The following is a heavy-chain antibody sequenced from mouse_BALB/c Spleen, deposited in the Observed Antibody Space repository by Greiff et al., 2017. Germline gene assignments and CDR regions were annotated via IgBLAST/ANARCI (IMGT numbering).Heavy chain of an antibody. CDR1: GYSITSDYA. V-gene: IGHV3-2*02. Sequence: EVKLVESGPGLVKPSQSLSLTCTVTGYSITSDYAWNWIRQFPGNKLEWMGYISYSGSTSYNPSLKSRISITRDTSKNQFFLQLNSVTTEDTATYYCARSLRLDWYFDVWGAGTTVTVSS. J-gene: IGHJ1*01. D-gene: IGHD1-2*01. CDR2: ISYSGST. CDR3: ARSLRLDWYFDV.